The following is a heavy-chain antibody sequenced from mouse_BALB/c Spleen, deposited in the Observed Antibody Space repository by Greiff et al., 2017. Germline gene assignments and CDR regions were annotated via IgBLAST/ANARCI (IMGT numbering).Heavy chain of an antibody. CDR1: GFTFSSYA. J-gene: IGHJ1*01. CDR3: ARGPYGNGWYFDV. D-gene: IGHD2-1*01. V-gene: IGHV5-6-5*01. CDR2: ISSGGST. Sequence: DVHLVESGGGLVQPGGSRKLSCAASGFTFSSYAMSWVRQTPEKRLEWVASISSGGSTYYPDSVKGRFTISRDNARNILYLQMSSLRSEDTAMYYCARGPYGNGWYFDVWGAGTTVTVSS.